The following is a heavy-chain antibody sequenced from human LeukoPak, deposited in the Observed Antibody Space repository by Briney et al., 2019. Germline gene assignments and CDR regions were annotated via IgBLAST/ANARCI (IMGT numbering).Heavy chain of an antibody. D-gene: IGHD3-10*01. CDR2: ISSISSDI. V-gene: IGHV3-21*01. J-gene: IGHJ5*02. Sequence: GGSLRLSCAASGFTFSGYSMNWVRPAPGRGLEWVSCISSISSDIYYADSVKGRFTISRDNAKTSLYLQMNSLRAEDTAVYYCARERSSGGLPDPWGQGTLVTVSS. CDR1: GFTFSGYS. CDR3: ARERSSGGLPDP.